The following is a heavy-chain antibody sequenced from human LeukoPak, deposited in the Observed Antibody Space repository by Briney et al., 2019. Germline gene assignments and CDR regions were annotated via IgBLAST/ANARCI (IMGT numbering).Heavy chain of an antibody. CDR1: GYTFTSYD. D-gene: IGHD2-8*01. Sequence: ASVKVSCKASGYTFTSYDINWVRQATGQGLEWMGWMNPNSGNTGYAQKFQGRVTITRNTSISTAYMELSSLRSEDTAVCYCARGPVRYIPGWFDPWGQGTLVAVSS. CDR2: MNPNSGNT. V-gene: IGHV1-8*03. CDR3: ARGPVRYIPGWFDP. J-gene: IGHJ5*02.